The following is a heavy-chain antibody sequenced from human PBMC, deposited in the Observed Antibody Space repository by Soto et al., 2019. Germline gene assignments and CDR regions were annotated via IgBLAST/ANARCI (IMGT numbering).Heavy chain of an antibody. Sequence: QVQLVQSGAEVKKPGASVKVSCTTSGYTFTLFGITWVRQAPGQGLEWMGWISPYNGDTKYAEKLEGRVTLTTDTSTDTAYVELTGLPSDDTAEYYCARGGQYRYFDYWGQGTLVTVSS. CDR3: ARGGQYRYFDY. CDR2: ISPYNGDT. J-gene: IGHJ4*02. D-gene: IGHD2-2*02. CDR1: GYTFTLFG. V-gene: IGHV1-18*01.